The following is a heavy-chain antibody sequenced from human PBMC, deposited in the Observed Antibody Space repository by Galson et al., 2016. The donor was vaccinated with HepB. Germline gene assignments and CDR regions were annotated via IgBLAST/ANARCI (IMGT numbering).Heavy chain of an antibody. CDR1: GGSISSGGYY. D-gene: IGHD3-16*01. CDR2: IYHSGNA. J-gene: IGHJ4*02. CDR3: ARGGRKGLWGYYFDY. Sequence: TLSLTCTVSGGSISSGGYYWSWIRHHPGEGLEWIGYIYHSGNAYYNASLKSRVTIPVDTSKNQFFLKLTSLTAADTAVYFCARGGRKGLWGYYFDYWGQGTLVTVSS. V-gene: IGHV4-31*03.